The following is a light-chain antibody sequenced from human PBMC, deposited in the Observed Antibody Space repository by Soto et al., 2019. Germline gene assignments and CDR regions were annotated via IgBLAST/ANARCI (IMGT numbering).Light chain of an antibody. CDR1: SSDVGSYNL. CDR3: CSYAGGSTWV. J-gene: IGLJ3*02. Sequence: QSVLTQPASVSGSPGQSITISCTGTSSDVGSYNLVSWYQQHPGKAPKLMIYEGNKRPSGVSNRFSDSKSGNTASLTISGLQAEDEADYYCCSYAGGSTWVFGGGTKLTVL. CDR2: EGN. V-gene: IGLV2-23*01.